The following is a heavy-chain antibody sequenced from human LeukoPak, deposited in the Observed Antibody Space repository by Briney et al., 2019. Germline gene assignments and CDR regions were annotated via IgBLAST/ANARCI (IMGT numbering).Heavy chain of an antibody. D-gene: IGHD3-16*01. CDR1: GGTLSSYA. Sequence: SVKVSCKASGGTLSSYAISWVRQAPGQGREWMGGIIPIFGTANYAQKFQGRVTITADESTSTAYMELSSLRSEDTAVYYCARDARSYVEDAFDIWGQGTMVTVSS. CDR2: IIPIFGTA. CDR3: ARDARSYVEDAFDI. V-gene: IGHV1-69*13. J-gene: IGHJ3*02.